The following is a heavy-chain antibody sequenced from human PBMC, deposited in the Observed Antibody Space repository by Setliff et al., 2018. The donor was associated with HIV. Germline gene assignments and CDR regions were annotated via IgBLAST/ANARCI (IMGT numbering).Heavy chain of an antibody. Sequence: PSETLSLTCAVYGGSFSGYYWSWIRQPPGKGLEWIGEINHSGSTNYNMSLWSRVTISLDASRNQFSLELISVTAADTAVYYCAGGXXTTSIDYWAQGTLVTVS. CDR3: AGGXXTTSIDY. CDR2: INHSGST. D-gene: IGHD1-26*01. CDR1: GGSFSGYY. J-gene: IGHJ4*02. V-gene: IGHV4-34*01.